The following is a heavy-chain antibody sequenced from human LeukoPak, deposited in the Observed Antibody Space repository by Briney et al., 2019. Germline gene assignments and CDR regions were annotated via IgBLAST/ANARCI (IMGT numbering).Heavy chain of an antibody. CDR1: GFTFDDYA. J-gene: IGHJ3*02. CDR3: ARARTRYSGSYGGAFDI. CDR2: ISWNSGSI. Sequence: GRSLRLSCAASGFTFDDYAMHWVRQAPGKGLEWVSGISWNSGSIGYADSVKGRFTISRDNAKNSLYLQMNSLGAEDTAVYYCARARTRYSGSYGGAFDIWGQGTMVTVSS. V-gene: IGHV3-9*01. D-gene: IGHD1-26*01.